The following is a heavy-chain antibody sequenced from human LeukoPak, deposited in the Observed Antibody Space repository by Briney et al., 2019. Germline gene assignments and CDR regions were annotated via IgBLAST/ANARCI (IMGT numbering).Heavy chain of an antibody. CDR1: GFTFSNYG. J-gene: IGHJ4*02. CDR2: IRSSSSSI. D-gene: IGHD6-6*01. Sequence: PGGSLRLSCAASGFTFSNYGMDWVRQASGKGLEWVSYIRSSSSSIYYADSVKGRFTISRDNAKNSLFLQMNSLRAEDTAVYYCARGGAARPDYWGQGTLVTVSS. CDR3: ARGGAARPDY. V-gene: IGHV3-48*01.